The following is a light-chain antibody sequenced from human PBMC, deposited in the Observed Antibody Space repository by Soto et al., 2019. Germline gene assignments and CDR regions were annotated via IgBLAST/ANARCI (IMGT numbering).Light chain of an antibody. J-gene: IGKJ4*02. CDR1: QSVSSN. CDR2: GAS. Sequence: ELTQSPATLSLSKGERATLPCRASQSVSSNLAWYQQKPGQAPRLLIYGASNRATGTPDRFSGSGSGTDFTLTMTRLEPEDFAVYYCQQYGSSPLTFGRGTKVDI. CDR3: QQYGSSPLT. V-gene: IGKV3-20*01.